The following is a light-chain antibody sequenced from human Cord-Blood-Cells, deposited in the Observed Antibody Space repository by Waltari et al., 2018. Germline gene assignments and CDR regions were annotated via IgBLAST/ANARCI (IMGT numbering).Light chain of an antibody. CDR3: QHSRT. CDR1: QSISSW. J-gene: IGKJ2*01. Sequence: DIQMTQSPSTLSASVGDRVTITCRASQSISSWLAWYQQKPGKAPKLLIYKASSLESGVPSRFGGSGSGTEFTLTISSLQPDDFATYYCQHSRTFGQGTKLEIK. V-gene: IGKV1-5*03. CDR2: KAS.